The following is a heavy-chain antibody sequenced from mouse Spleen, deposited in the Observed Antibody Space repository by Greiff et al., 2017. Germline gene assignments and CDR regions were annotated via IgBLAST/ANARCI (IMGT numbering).Heavy chain of an antibody. CDR2: IDPSDSYT. V-gene: IGHV1-69*01. D-gene: IGHD2-5*01. CDR3: ARPVYSNSFDY. Sequence: VQLQQPGAELVMPGASVKLSCKASGYTFTSYWMHWVKQRPGQGLEWIGEIDPSDSYTNYNQKFKGKATLTVDKSSSTAYMQLSSLTSEDSAVYYCARPVYSNSFDYWGQGTTLTGSS. J-gene: IGHJ2*01. CDR1: GYTFTSYW.